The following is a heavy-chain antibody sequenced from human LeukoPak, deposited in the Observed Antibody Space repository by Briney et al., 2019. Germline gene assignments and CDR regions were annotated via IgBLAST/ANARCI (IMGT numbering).Heavy chain of an antibody. CDR2: IYYSGST. V-gene: IGHV4-59*08. Sequence: SETLSLTCTVSGGSNSSYYWSWIRQPPGKGLEWIGYIYYSGSTNYNPSLKSRVTISVDTSKNQFSLKLSSVTAADTAVYYCARHERYSGYDYYFDYWGQGTLVTVSS. D-gene: IGHD5-12*01. CDR1: GGSNSSYY. J-gene: IGHJ4*02. CDR3: ARHERYSGYDYYFDY.